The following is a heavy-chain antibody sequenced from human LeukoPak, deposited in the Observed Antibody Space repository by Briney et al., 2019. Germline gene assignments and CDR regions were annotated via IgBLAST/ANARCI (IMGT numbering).Heavy chain of an antibody. CDR2: ISTDGNNE. J-gene: IGHJ3*02. D-gene: IGHD2-8*01. V-gene: IGHV3-30*03. CDR3: GGTYCSNGVCYRDDSFDI. CDR1: GLSFTMYG. Sequence: GGSLRLSCAASGLSFTMYGIHWVRQAPGKGLEWVAVISTDGNNEYYANSVKGRFTISRDNAKNTLYLQMNSPRAEDSAVYYCGGTYCSNGVCYRDDSFDIWGQGTPVTVSS.